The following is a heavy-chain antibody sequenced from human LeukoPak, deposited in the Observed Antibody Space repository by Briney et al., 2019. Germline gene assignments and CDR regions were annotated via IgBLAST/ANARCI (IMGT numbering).Heavy chain of an antibody. V-gene: IGHV3-30-3*01. CDR1: GFTFSSYA. CDR2: ISYDGSNK. J-gene: IGHJ4*02. D-gene: IGHD6-19*01. Sequence: SGGSLRLSCAASGFTFSSYAMHWVRQAPGKGLEWVSVISYDGSNKYYADSVKGRFTISRDNSKNTLYLQMNSLRAEDTAVYYCAREADGIAGAGTFYYWGQGTLVTVSS. CDR3: AREADGIAGAGTFYY.